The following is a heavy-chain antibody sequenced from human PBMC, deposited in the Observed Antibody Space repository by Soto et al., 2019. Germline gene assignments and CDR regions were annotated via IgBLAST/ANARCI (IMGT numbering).Heavy chain of an antibody. D-gene: IGHD2-2*01. J-gene: IGHJ3*02. V-gene: IGHV1-24*01. CDR2: FDPEDGET. CDR1: GYTLTELS. CDR3: ATALICSSTSCPALGDAFDI. Sequence: GASVKVSCKVSGYTLTELSMHWVRQAPGKGLEWMGGFDPEDGETIYAQKFQGRVTMTEDTSTDTAYMELSSLRSEDTAVYYCATALICSSTSCPALGDAFDIWGQGTMVTVSS.